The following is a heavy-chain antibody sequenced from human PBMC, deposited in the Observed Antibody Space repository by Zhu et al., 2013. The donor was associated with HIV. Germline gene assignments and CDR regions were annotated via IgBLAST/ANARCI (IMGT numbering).Heavy chain of an antibody. CDR1: GYTFTSND. D-gene: IGHD3-10*01. CDR3: ARGRVRGVISPDY. V-gene: IGHV1-8*01. Sequence: QVQVVQSGAEVKKPGASVKVSCKTSGYTFTSNDIDWVRQAAGQGLEWLGWMNPDSGNTGYARKFQGRVTMTSNIAISTAYMELSGLTSEDTAVYYCARGRVRGVISPDYWGHGTQVIVSS. J-gene: IGHJ4*01. CDR2: MNPDSGNT.